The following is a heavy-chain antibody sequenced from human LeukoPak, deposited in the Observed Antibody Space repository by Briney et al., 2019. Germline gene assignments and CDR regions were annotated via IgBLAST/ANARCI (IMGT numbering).Heavy chain of an antibody. CDR3: VRYPGGGGYDYFDY. D-gene: IGHD5-12*01. Sequence: GGSLRLSCAASGFTFSSYWMSWVRQAPGKGLEWVANIKQDGSEKYYVDSVKGRFTISRDNAKNSLYLQMNSLRAEDTAVYYCVRYPGGGGYDYFDYWGQGTLVTVSS. CDR1: GFTFSSYW. V-gene: IGHV3-7*01. CDR2: IKQDGSEK. J-gene: IGHJ4*02.